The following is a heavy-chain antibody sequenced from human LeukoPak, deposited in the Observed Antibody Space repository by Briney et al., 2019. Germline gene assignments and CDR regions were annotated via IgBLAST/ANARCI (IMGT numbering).Heavy chain of an antibody. Sequence: ASVKVSCKASGGTFSSYAISWVRQAPGQGLEWMGWISAYNGNTNYAQKLQGRVTMTTDTSTSTAYMELRSLRSDDTAVYYCARGATAWSWFDPWGQGTLVTVSS. CDR1: GGTFSSYA. CDR3: ARGATAWSWFDP. CDR2: ISAYNGNT. V-gene: IGHV1-18*01. J-gene: IGHJ5*02. D-gene: IGHD5-12*01.